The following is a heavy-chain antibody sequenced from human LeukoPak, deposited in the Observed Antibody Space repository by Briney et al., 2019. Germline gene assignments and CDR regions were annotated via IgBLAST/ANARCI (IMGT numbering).Heavy chain of an antibody. Sequence: WGSLRLSCAASGFTFSSYEMNWVRQAPGKGLEWVSYISSSGSTIYYADSVKGRFTISRDNAKNSLYLQMNSLRAEDTAVYYCARGGLLWFGELLPIDYWGQGTLVTVSP. V-gene: IGHV3-48*03. CDR1: GFTFSSYE. D-gene: IGHD3-10*01. CDR3: ARGGLLWFGELLPIDY. J-gene: IGHJ4*02. CDR2: ISSSGSTI.